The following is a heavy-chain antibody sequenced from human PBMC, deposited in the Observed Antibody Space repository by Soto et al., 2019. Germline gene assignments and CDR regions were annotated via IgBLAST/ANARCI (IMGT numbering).Heavy chain of an antibody. CDR3: ARDNYGSSGSQSPPTGY. CDR2: IIPIFGTA. V-gene: IGHV1-69*01. D-gene: IGHD3-22*01. Sequence: QVQLVQSGAEVKKPGSSVKVSCKASGGTFSSYAISWVRQAPGQGLEWVGGIIPIFGTANYAQKFQGRVTITADESTSTAYMELSSLRDADTAVYYCARDNYGSSGSQSPPTGYWGQGTLVTVSS. CDR1: GGTFSSYA. J-gene: IGHJ4*02.